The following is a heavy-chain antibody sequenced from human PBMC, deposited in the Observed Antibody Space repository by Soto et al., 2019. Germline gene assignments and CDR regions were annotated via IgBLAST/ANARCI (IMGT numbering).Heavy chain of an antibody. D-gene: IGHD3-22*01. J-gene: IGHJ4*02. CDR2: IYYSGST. CDR1: GGSVSSGSYY. CDR3: ARSKRPYYDSSGYYDYFDY. V-gene: IGHV4-61*01. Sequence: SETLSLTCTVSGGSVSSGSYYWSWIRQPPGKGLEWIGYIYYSGSTNYNPSLKSRVTISVDTSKNQFSLKLSSVTAADTAVYYCARSKRPYYDSSGYYDYFDYWGQGTLVTVSS.